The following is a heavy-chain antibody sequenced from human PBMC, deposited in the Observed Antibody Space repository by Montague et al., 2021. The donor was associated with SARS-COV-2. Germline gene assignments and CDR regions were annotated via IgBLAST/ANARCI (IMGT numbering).Heavy chain of an antibody. J-gene: IGHJ3*02. CDR2: IYFTGKT. D-gene: IGHD1/OR15-1a*01. CDR1: GDSISRSHYF. V-gene: IGHV4-39*02. Sequence: SETLSLTCSVSGDSISRSHYFWAWIRQPPGMGLEWIGSIYFTGKTYYHPSLKSRVTISIDTSKNHFSLRLSSVTAADAAVFYCARWGLNNAFDIWGLGTMVTIPS. CDR3: ARWGLNNAFDI.